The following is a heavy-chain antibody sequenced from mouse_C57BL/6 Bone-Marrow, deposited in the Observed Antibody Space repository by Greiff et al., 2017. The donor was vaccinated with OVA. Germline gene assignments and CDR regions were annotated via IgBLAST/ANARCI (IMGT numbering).Heavy chain of an antibody. Sequence: EVQLQQSGPELVKPGASVKIPCKASGYTFTDYNMDWVKQSHGKSLEWIGDINPNNGGTIYNQKFKGKATLTVDKSSSTAYMELRSLTSEDTAVYYCARSGWLQRTFAYWGQGTLVTVSA. CDR1: GYTFTDYN. CDR2: INPNNGGT. J-gene: IGHJ3*01. V-gene: IGHV1-18*01. CDR3: ARSGWLQRTFAY. D-gene: IGHD2-3*01.